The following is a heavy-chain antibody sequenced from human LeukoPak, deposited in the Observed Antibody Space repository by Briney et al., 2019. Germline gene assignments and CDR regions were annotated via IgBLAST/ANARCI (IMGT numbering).Heavy chain of an antibody. Sequence: VASVKVSCKASGGTFSSYAISWVRQAPGQGLEWMGRIIPILGIANYAQKFQGRVTITADKSTSTAYMELSSLRSEDTAVYYCAKDKGYSSSCFDYWGQGTLVTVSS. CDR3: AKDKGYSSSCFDY. CDR1: GGTFSSYA. V-gene: IGHV1-69*04. J-gene: IGHJ4*02. CDR2: IIPILGIA. D-gene: IGHD6-13*01.